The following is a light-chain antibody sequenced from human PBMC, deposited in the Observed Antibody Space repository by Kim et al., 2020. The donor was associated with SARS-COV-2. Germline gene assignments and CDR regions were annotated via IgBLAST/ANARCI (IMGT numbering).Light chain of an antibody. Sequence: EIVMTQSPATLSVSPGERATLSCRASQSVRSNLAWYQQKHGQAPRLLIYGASTRATGIPARFSGSGSGTVFALTISSLQSEDFTVYYCQKYNNWPYSFGEGTNL. CDR3: QKYNNWPYS. J-gene: IGKJ2*01. V-gene: IGKV3-15*01. CDR2: GAS. CDR1: QSVRSN.